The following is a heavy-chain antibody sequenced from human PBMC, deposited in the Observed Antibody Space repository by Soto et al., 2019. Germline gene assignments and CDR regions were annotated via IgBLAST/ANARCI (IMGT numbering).Heavy chain of an antibody. D-gene: IGHD6-13*01. CDR3: ARDQVAAAGTSLVPMDV. V-gene: IGHV1-18*01. J-gene: IGHJ6*02. Sequence: QVQLVQSGAEVKKPGASVKVSFKASGYSFTSYGISWVRKAPGQGIEWMGWISAYNGNTNYAQKLQGRVTMTTDTSTSTAYMELRSLRSDDTAVYYCARDQVAAAGTSLVPMDVWGQGTTVTVSS. CDR1: GYSFTSYG. CDR2: ISAYNGNT.